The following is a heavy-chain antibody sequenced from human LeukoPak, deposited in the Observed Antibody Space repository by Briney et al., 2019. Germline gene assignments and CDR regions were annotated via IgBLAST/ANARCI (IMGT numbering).Heavy chain of an antibody. CDR3: ARLIVPPTRPIDY. CDR1: GGSISSYY. J-gene: IGHJ4*02. Sequence: PSETLSLTCTVSGGSISSYYWSWIRQPPGKGLEWIGYIYYSGSTNYNPSLKSRVTISVDTSKNQFSLKLSSVTAADTAVYYCARLIVPPTRPIDYWGQGTLVTVSS. D-gene: IGHD2/OR15-2a*01. CDR2: IYYSGST. V-gene: IGHV4-59*12.